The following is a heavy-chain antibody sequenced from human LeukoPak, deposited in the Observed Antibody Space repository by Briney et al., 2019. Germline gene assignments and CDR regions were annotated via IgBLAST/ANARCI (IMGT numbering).Heavy chain of an antibody. CDR1: GFTFSSYD. CDR3: ARETWTWYYYGSGSYYINWFDP. D-gene: IGHD3-10*01. V-gene: IGHV3-11*01. J-gene: IGHJ5*02. CDR2: ISSSGSTI. Sequence: GGSPRLSCAASGFTFSSYDMSWIRQAPGKGLEWVSYISSSGSTIYYADSVKGRFTISRDNAKNSLYQQMNSLRAEDTAVYYCARETWTWYYYGSGSYYINWFDPWGQGTLVTVSS.